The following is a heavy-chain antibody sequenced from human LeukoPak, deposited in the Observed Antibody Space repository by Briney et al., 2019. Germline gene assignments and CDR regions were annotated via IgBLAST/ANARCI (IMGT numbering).Heavy chain of an antibody. V-gene: IGHV4-59*12. CDR1: GDSFSYFY. CDR2: IYNSGST. Sequence: PSETLSLTCTVSGDSFSYFYWSWLRQPPGKGLEWIGYIYNSGSTSYNPSLKSRVTISLDTSQNQFSLKLSPVTAADTAVYYCARRASTGGAYWYFDLWGRGTLVTVSS. D-gene: IGHD2-2*01. CDR3: ARRASTGGAYWYFDL. J-gene: IGHJ2*01.